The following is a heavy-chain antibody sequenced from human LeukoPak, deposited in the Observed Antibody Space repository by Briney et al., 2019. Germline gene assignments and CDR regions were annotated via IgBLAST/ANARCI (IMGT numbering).Heavy chain of an antibody. V-gene: IGHV3-30*18. Sequence: GRSLRLSCAASGFTFSSYGMHWVRQGPGKGLEWVAVISPDGSGKFYADSVKGRFTISRDNPMNTLFLQMNSPRGDDTAVYYCAKERGAFSAYDYWGQGTLVTVSS. CDR3: AKERGAFSAYDY. CDR2: ISPDGSGK. D-gene: IGHD6-19*01. J-gene: IGHJ4*02. CDR1: GFTFSSYG.